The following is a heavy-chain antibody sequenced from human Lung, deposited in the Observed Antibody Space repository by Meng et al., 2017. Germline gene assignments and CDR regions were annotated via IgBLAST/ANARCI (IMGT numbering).Heavy chain of an antibody. CDR3: ARGPTTMAHDFDY. CDR1: GGSFSDYD. Sequence: QVTRQQWGAGLLKPSETLSLTCVVSGGSFSDYDWSWIRQPPGKGLEWIGEINHSGSTNYNPSLESRATISVDTSQNNLSLKLSSVTAADSAVYYCARGPTTMAHDFDYWGQGTLVTVSS. J-gene: IGHJ4*02. D-gene: IGHD4-11*01. CDR2: INHSGST. V-gene: IGHV4-34*01.